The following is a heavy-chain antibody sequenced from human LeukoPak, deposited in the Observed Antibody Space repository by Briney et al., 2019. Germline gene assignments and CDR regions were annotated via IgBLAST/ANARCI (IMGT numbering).Heavy chain of an antibody. CDR1: GYTFTSYD. CDR3: AREGIAAAGNDY. J-gene: IGHJ4*02. D-gene: IGHD6-13*01. V-gene: IGHV1-8*01. Sequence: ASVKVSCKASGYTFTSYDINWVRQATGQGLEWMGWMNPNSGNTGYAQKFQGRVTMTRNTSISTAYMELSSLRSEDTAVYYCAREGIAAAGNDYWGQGTLVTVSS. CDR2: MNPNSGNT.